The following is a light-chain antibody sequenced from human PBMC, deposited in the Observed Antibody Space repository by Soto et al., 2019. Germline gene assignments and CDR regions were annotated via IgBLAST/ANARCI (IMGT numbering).Light chain of an antibody. CDR1: QRMTNNF. CDR2: GAS. Sequence: EIVLTQSPDTLSLSPGERVTLSCRASQRMTNNFLAWFQQKPGLAPRLLIHGASTRASGVPDRFTGGGSGTDFVLIISRVEPEDFAVYYCQQYGRSPFTFDQGTKLQIK. V-gene: IGKV3-20*01. CDR3: QQYGRSPFT. J-gene: IGKJ2*01.